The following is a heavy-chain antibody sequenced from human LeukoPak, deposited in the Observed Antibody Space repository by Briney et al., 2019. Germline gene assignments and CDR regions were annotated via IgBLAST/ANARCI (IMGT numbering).Heavy chain of an antibody. CDR1: GFTFSDYY. J-gene: IGHJ3*02. CDR2: IWYDGSNK. CDR3: ARDSYAFDI. V-gene: IGHV3-33*08. Sequence: GGSLRLSCAASGFTFSDYYMSWIRQAPGKGLEWVAVIWYDGSNKYYADSVKGRFTISRDNSKNTLYLQMNSLRAEDTAVYYCARDSYAFDIWGQGTMVTVSS.